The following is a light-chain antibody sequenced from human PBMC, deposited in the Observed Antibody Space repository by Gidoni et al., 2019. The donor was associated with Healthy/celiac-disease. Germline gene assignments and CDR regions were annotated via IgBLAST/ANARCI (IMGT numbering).Light chain of an antibody. Sequence: SYVLTQPPSVSVAPGNTARITCGGNNIGSKSVHWYQQKPGQAPVLVIYYDSDRPSGIPERFSGSNSGNTATLTISRVEAGDEADYYCQVWDSSSDVVFGGGTKLTVL. V-gene: IGLV3-21*04. J-gene: IGLJ2*01. CDR1: NIGSKS. CDR2: YDS. CDR3: QVWDSSSDVV.